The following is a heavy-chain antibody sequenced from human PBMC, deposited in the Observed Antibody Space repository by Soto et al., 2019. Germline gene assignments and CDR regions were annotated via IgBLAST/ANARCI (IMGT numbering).Heavy chain of an antibody. D-gene: IGHD3-10*01. CDR2: IYYTGIT. Sequence: PSETLSLTCTVSGVSISSGSYFWSWFRQRPGEGLEWIGNIYYTGITYYNLSLKSRVAISVDTSKNHFPLTLTSLTAADTAIYYCARVLITNSTHLERWGQGTLVNLS. CDR3: ARVLITNSTHLER. CDR1: GVSISSGSYF. J-gene: IGHJ4*02. V-gene: IGHV4-31*03.